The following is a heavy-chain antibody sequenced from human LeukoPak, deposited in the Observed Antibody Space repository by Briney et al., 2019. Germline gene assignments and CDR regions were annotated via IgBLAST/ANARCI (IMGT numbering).Heavy chain of an antibody. CDR2: ISWDGSSR. CDR1: GFTFDDYT. V-gene: IGHV3-43*01. J-gene: IGHJ4*02. CDR3: ANLPPPYYYDSSGYYFFDY. D-gene: IGHD3-22*01. Sequence: GGSLRLSCAASGFTFDDYTMHWVRQAPGKGLEWVSLISWDGSSRYYADSVKGRFTISRDNSKNSLYLQMNSLRAEDTAVYYCANLPPPYYYDSSGYYFFDYWGQGTLVTVSS.